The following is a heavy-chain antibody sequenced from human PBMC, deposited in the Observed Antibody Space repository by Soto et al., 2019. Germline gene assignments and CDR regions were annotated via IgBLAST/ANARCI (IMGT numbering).Heavy chain of an antibody. CDR2: ISSSAVYI. D-gene: IGHD3-22*01. Sequence: EVQLVESGGGPVRPGGSLKLSCAASGFNFITYSLSWVRQAPGKGLEWVACISSSAVYIDDADSVKGRFTISRNNANNSLYLHMTSLRAEDTATYYCVRDGLDYYDTERLYFDNWCPGTLVTVSS. V-gene: IGHV3-21*01. J-gene: IGHJ4*02. CDR3: VRDGLDYYDTERLYFDN. CDR1: GFNFITYS.